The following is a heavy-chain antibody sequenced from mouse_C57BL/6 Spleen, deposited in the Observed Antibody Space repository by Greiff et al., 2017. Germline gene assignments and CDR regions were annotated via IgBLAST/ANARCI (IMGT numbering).Heavy chain of an antibody. J-gene: IGHJ4*01. D-gene: IGHD1-1*01. V-gene: IGHV1-80*01. CDR2: IYPGDGDT. Sequence: QVQLQQSGAELVKPGASVKISCKASGYAFSSYWMNWVKQRPGKGLEWIGQIYPGDGDTNYNGKFKGKATRTADKSSSTAYMQLSSLTSEDSAVYFCARRGYYGSSGAMDYWGQGTSVTVSS. CDR3: ARRGYYGSSGAMDY. CDR1: GYAFSSYW.